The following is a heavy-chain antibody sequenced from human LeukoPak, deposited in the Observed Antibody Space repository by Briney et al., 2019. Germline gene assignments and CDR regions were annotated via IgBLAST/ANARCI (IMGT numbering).Heavy chain of an antibody. CDR2: ISSSGGST. CDR3: AEVAFRLSSNQSSTWYEVAGPFDY. D-gene: IGHD6-13*01. J-gene: IGHJ4*02. CDR1: GFTFSSYA. V-gene: IGHV3-23*01. Sequence: GGSLRLSCAASGFTFSSYAVTWVRQAPGKGLEWVSTISSSGGSTYYADSVKGRFTISRDNSKNTLYLQINSLRAEDTAVFYCAEVAFRLSSNQSSTWYEVAGPFDYWGQGTLVTVSS.